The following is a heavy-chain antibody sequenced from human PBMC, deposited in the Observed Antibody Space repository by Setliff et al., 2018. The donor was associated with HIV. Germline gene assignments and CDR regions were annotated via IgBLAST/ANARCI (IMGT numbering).Heavy chain of an antibody. J-gene: IGHJ6*03. D-gene: IGHD6-6*01. V-gene: IGHV3-48*01. CDR3: ARAPTIAAREHFYYYMDV. Sequence: GGSLRLSCAASGFTFSSYGMHWVRQTPGKGLEWVSYITSAGTIYYADSVKGRFTISRDNSKNTLYLQMNSLRANDTAVYYCARAPTIAAREHFYYYMDVWGRGTTVTVSS. CDR2: ITSAGTI. CDR1: GFTFSSYG.